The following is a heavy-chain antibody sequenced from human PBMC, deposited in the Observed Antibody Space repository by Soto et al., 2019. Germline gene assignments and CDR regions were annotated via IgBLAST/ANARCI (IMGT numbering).Heavy chain of an antibody. CDR2: LSYDGSDK. V-gene: IGHV3-30*18. Sequence: QVQLVESGGGVVQPGRSLRLSCAASGFTFSSYAMHWVRQAPGKGLEWVAVLSYDGSDKYYADSVKGRFTISRDNSKNTLSLQMNSLRPEDTALYYCANGRPMIAVAAPFDYWGQGTLVTVSS. CDR3: ANGRPMIAVAAPFDY. D-gene: IGHD6-19*01. J-gene: IGHJ4*02. CDR1: GFTFSSYA.